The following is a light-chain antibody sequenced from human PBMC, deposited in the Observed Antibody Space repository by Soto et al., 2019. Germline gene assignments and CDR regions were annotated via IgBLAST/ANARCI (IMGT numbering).Light chain of an antibody. V-gene: IGLV2-11*01. Sequence: QSALTQPRSVSGSPGQSATISCTGTANDVGGHNYVSWYQQHPGEAPKLLIYDVTERPSGVPDRFSGSKSGNTASLTISGLQTEDEADYYCYSYAGTYTFVFGTGTNVTVL. CDR2: DVT. CDR3: YSYAGTYTFV. J-gene: IGLJ1*01. CDR1: ANDVGGHNY.